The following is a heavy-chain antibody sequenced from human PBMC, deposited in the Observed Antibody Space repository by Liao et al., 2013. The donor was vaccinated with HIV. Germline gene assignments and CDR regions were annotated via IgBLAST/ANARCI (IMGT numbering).Heavy chain of an antibody. CDR3: ARGNGDYFNY. V-gene: IGHV4-34*01. J-gene: IGHJ4*02. CDR1: GGSFSGYY. D-gene: IGHD4-17*01. CDR2: INHSGST. Sequence: QVQLQQWGAGLLKPSETLSLTCAAHGGSFSGYYWSWIRQPPGKGLEWIGEINHSGSTNYNPSLKSRVTISVDTSKNQFSLKLSSVTAADTAVYYCARGNGDYFNYWGQGTLVTVSS.